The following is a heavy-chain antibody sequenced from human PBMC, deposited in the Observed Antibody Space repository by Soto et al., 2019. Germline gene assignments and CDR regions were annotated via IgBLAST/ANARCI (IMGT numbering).Heavy chain of an antibody. V-gene: IGHV3-21*01. Sequence: EVQVVEFGGGLVKPGGSLRLSCNFTFSMYSMNWVRQAPGKGLEWVASISSGSAFIKYADSVKGRFSISRDNAKNSVSLQMSSLRAEDTAMYSCTRDQGGSYDSWFDPWGLSTLVTVSS. D-gene: IGHD1-26*01. CDR2: ISSGSAFI. J-gene: IGHJ5*02. CDR1: TFSMYS. CDR3: TRDQGGSYDSWFDP.